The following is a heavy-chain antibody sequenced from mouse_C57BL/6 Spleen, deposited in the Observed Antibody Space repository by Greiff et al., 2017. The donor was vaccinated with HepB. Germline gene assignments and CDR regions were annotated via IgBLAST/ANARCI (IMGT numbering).Heavy chain of an antibody. CDR3: ARCRVPPYSDCDY. V-gene: IGHV1-50*01. CDR1: GYTFTSYW. CDR2: IDPSDSYT. Sequence: VQLQQSGAELVKPGASVKLSCKASGYTFTSYWMQWVKQRPGQGLEWIGEIDPSDSYTNYNQKFKGKATLTVDTSSSTAYMQLSSLTSEDSAVYYCARCRVPPYSDCDYWGQGTTLTVAS. D-gene: IGHD2-10*01. J-gene: IGHJ2*01.